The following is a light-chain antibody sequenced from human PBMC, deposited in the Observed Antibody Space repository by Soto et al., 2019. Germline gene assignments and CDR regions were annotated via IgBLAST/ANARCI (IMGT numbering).Light chain of an antibody. CDR2: TNN. Sequence: QSVLTQPPSASGTPGQRVTISCSGSSSTIGSNTVNWFQQLPGTAPKLLIYTNNQRPSGVPDRFSGSKSGTSASLAISGLQSEDEADYYCAAWDDSLNAYVFRTGTKVTVL. J-gene: IGLJ1*01. CDR1: SSTIGSNT. V-gene: IGLV1-44*01. CDR3: AAWDDSLNAYV.